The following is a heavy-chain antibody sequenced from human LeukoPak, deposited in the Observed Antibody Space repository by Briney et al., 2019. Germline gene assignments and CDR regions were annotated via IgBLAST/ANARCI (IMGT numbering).Heavy chain of an antibody. D-gene: IGHD3-16*01. CDR2: VYNSGDT. V-gene: IGHV4-59*08. Sequence: TSETLSLTCTVSGGSTSSDYWSWIRQSPGKGLEWVRYVYNSGDTGKNPSLKSRVTILLDTSKNQCSLKLTSVSAADTAVYYCARLKLGAYFDLWGRGTLVTVSS. CDR1: GGSTSSDY. CDR3: ARLKLGAYFDL. J-gene: IGHJ2*01.